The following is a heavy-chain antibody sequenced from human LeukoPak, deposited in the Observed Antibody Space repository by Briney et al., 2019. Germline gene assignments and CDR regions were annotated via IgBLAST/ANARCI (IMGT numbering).Heavy chain of an antibody. Sequence: ASVKVSCKASGYTFTGYYMHWVRQAPGQGLEWMGWINPNSGGTNYAQKFQGRVTMTRDTSISTAYMELSRLLSGDTAVYYCARGKTMVYCGGDCYRFDNWGQGTLVTVSS. J-gene: IGHJ4*02. CDR2: INPNSGGT. CDR3: ARGKTMVYCGGDCYRFDN. D-gene: IGHD2-21*02. V-gene: IGHV1-2*02. CDR1: GYTFTGYY.